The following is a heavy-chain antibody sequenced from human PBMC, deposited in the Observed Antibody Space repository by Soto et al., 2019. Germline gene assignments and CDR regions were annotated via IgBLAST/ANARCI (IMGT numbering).Heavy chain of an antibody. CDR3: VTMMIARGDFDF. CDR1: GFAFSSYA. J-gene: IGHJ4*02. V-gene: IGHV3-64D*06. Sequence: PGGSLRLSFSASGFAFSSYAMHWVRQTPGKGLEYVSAIIPQGGSTYYADSVKGRFTISRDDSKNTVYLQMSRLSPDDTAVYYCVTMMIARGDFDFWGQGTLVTVSS. CDR2: IIPQGGST. D-gene: IGHD2-21*01.